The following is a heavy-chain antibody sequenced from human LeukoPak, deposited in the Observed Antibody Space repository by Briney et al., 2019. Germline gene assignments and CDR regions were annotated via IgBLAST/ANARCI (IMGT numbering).Heavy chain of an antibody. Sequence: SETLSLTCTVSGGSISSGGYYWSWIRQHPGKGLEWIGYIYYSGSTYYNPSLKSRVTISVDTSKNQFSLKLSSVTAADTAVYYCARAPRDAFDIWGQGTMVTVSS. CDR1: GGSISSGGYY. CDR2: IYYSGST. V-gene: IGHV4-31*03. J-gene: IGHJ3*02. CDR3: ARAPRDAFDI.